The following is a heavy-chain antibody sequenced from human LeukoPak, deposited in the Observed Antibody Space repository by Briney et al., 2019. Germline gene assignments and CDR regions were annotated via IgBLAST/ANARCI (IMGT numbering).Heavy chain of an antibody. V-gene: IGHV3-21*01. CDR1: GFSFSDYS. CDR3: ARDSFAGYDSSGYSSYDY. J-gene: IGHJ4*02. CDR2: ISSYSTYI. Sequence: GGSLRLFCAASGFSFSDYSMNWVRQAPGKGLEWVSFISSYSTYIYYADSLKGRFTISRDNAKNSLYLQMNSLRAEDTAVYYCARDSFAGYDSSGYSSYDYWGQGTLVTVSS. D-gene: IGHD3-22*01.